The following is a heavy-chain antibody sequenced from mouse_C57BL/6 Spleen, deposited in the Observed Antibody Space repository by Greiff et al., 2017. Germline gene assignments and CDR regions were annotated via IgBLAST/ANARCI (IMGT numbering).Heavy chain of an antibody. Sequence: EVQRVESGAELVRPGASVKLSCTASGFNIKDDYMHWVKQRPEQGLEWIGWIDPENGDTEYASKFQGKATITADTSSNTAYLQLSSLTSEDTAVYYCTLWYPAWFAYWGQGTLVTVSA. CDR1: GFNIKDDY. J-gene: IGHJ3*01. CDR2: IDPENGDT. V-gene: IGHV14-4*01. CDR3: TLWYPAWFAY. D-gene: IGHD2-1*01.